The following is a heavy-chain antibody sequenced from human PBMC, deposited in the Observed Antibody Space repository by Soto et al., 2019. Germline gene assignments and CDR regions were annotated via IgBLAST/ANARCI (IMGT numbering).Heavy chain of an antibody. Sequence: EVQLLESGGGLVQPGGSLRLSCAASGFTLGTYVMTWVRQAPGKGLEWVSAISGSGGSTNYADPVKGRFTISRDNTKNTLYLQMNRLRCEDTAVYYCAKDRKGSYCSGGTCYSFDYWGQGTLVTVPS. CDR1: GFTLGTYV. D-gene: IGHD2-15*01. CDR3: AKDRKGSYCSGGTCYSFDY. V-gene: IGHV3-23*01. J-gene: IGHJ4*02. CDR2: ISGSGGST.